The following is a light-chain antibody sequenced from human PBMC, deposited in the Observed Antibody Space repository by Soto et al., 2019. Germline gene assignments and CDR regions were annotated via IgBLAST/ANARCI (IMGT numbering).Light chain of an antibody. V-gene: IGKV3-20*01. CDR2: GAS. CDR1: QSVDIN. CDR3: QQYGSSLT. J-gene: IGKJ3*01. Sequence: SVSPGERVTLSCRASQSVDINLAWYQQKPGQAPRLLIYGASSRATGIPDRFSGSGSGTDFTLTISRLEPEDFAVYYCQQYGSSLTFGPGTKVDIK.